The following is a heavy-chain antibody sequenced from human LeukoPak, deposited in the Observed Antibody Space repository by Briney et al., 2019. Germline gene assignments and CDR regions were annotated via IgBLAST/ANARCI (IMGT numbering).Heavy chain of an antibody. Sequence: SETLSLTCTVSGVSFSSYYWSWIRQPAGKGLEWIGRIYTSGSTNYNPSLKSRVTLSVDTSNNQFSLKLSSVTAADTAVYYCASEQQKYYYKDVWGKGTTVTVSS. J-gene: IGHJ6*03. D-gene: IGHD6-13*01. CDR2: IYTSGST. V-gene: IGHV4-4*07. CDR3: ASEQQKYYYKDV. CDR1: GVSFSSYY.